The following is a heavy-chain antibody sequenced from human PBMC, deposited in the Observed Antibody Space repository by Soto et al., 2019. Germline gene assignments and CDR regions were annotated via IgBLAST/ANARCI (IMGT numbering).Heavy chain of an antibody. CDR2: IYYSGST. Sequence: PSETLSLTCTVSGGSISGGDYYWSWIRQPPGKGLEWIGYIYYSGSTYYNPSLKSRVTISVDTSKNQFSLKLSSVTAADTAVYYCARDFSPFWSGRYYGMDVWGQGTTVTVS. D-gene: IGHD3-3*01. CDR3: ARDFSPFWSGRYYGMDV. J-gene: IGHJ6*02. CDR1: GGSISGGDYY. V-gene: IGHV4-30-4*01.